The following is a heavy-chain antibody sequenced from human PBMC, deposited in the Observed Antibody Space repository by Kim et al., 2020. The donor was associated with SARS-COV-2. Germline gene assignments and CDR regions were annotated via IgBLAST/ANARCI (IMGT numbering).Heavy chain of an antibody. Sequence: GGSLRLSCAASGFTFSGNSMNWVRQAPGKGLEWVSSISRSSSYIYYADSVKGRFTISRDNAKNSLYLQMNSLRAEDTAVYYCAATYCEILTSSPDFDDWGQGTLFSSSS. J-gene: IGHJ4*02. CDR3: AATYCEILTSSPDFDD. CDR2: ISRSSSYI. CDR1: GFTFSGNS. V-gene: IGHV3-21*01. D-gene: IGHD3-9*01.